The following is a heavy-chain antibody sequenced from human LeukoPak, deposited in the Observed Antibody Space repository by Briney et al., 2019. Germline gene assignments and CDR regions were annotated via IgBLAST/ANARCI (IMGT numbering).Heavy chain of an antibody. D-gene: IGHD2-15*01. CDR3: ARDSGGSGNY. Sequence: GGSLRLSCAASGFTFSSYAMHWVRQAPGKGLEWVVVISYDGSNKYYADSVKGRFTISRDNSKNTLYLQMNSLRAEDTAVYYCARDSGGSGNYWGQGTLVTVSS. CDR2: ISYDGSNK. CDR1: GFTFSSYA. V-gene: IGHV3-30-3*01. J-gene: IGHJ4*02.